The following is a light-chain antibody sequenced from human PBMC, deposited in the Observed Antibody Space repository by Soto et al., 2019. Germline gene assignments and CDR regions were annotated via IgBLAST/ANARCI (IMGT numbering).Light chain of an antibody. J-gene: IGLJ1*01. CDR3: SSYTGSSTLYV. Sequence: QSVLTQPASVSGSPGQSITISSTATSRDVGTYNYVSWYQQHPGKAPKVMIYEVTYRPSGVSNRFSRSKSGNTASLTISGLQAEDEAEYYCSSYTGSSTLYVFGTGTKVTVL. V-gene: IGLV2-14*01. CDR1: SRDVGTYNY. CDR2: EVT.